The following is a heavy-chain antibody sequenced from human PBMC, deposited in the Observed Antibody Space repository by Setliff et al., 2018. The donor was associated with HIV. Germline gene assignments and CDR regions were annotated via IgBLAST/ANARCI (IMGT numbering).Heavy chain of an antibody. D-gene: IGHD6-13*01. Sequence: SVKVSCKASGGTFSDFRITWVRQAPGQGLEWMGEITPFVGITNYAQKFQGRVTISADESTATAYIELSSLTSQDTAVYYCARDKGIREAASLDYWGQGSRVTAPQ. V-gene: IGHV1-69*10. J-gene: IGHJ4*02. CDR1: GGTFSDFR. CDR3: ARDKGIREAASLDY. CDR2: ITPFVGIT.